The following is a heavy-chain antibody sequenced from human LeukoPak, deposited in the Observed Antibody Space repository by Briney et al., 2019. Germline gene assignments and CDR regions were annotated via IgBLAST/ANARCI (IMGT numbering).Heavy chain of an antibody. CDR1: GFTFNSHW. Sequence: GGSLRLSCAASGFTFNSHWMHWVRHAPGKVLVWVSRINGDGSSTTYADSVRGRFTISRDDAKNTLYLEMNSLRAEDTAVYYCAREWHDAFDIWGQGTMVTVSS. V-gene: IGHV3-74*01. J-gene: IGHJ3*02. CDR2: INGDGSST. D-gene: IGHD5-24*01. CDR3: AREWHDAFDI.